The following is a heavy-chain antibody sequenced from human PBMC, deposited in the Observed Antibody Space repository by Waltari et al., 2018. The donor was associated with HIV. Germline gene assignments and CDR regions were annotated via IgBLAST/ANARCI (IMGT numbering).Heavy chain of an antibody. CDR3: ARGRGRAMIGGVSAFDI. D-gene: IGHD5-12*01. J-gene: IGHJ3*02. CDR2: INHSGST. CDR1: GRSFSVYY. V-gene: IGHV4-34*01. Sequence: QVQLQQWGAGLLKPSETLSLTCAVYGRSFSVYYWCWFRQPPGKGLGWIGEINHSGSTNYNPSLKSRVTISVDTSKNQFSLKLSSVTAADTAVYYCARGRGRAMIGGVSAFDIWGQGTMVTVSS.